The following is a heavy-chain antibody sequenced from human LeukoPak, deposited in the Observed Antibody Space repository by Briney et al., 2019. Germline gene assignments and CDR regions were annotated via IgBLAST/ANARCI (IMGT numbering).Heavy chain of an antibody. D-gene: IGHD2-2*01. CDR1: GFTFSSYA. J-gene: IGHJ4*02. V-gene: IGHV3-23*01. Sequence: GGSLRLSCAASGFTFSSYAMSWVRQAPGKGLEWVSAISGSGGSTYYADSVKGRFTISRDNSKNTLYLQMNSLRAEDTAVYYCAKGHIVVVPAAIMEVFDYWGQGTLVTVSS. CDR2: ISGSGGST. CDR3: AKGHIVVVPAAIMEVFDY.